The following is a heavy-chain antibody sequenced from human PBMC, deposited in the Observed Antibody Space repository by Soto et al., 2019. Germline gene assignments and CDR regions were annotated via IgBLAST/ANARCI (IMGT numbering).Heavy chain of an antibody. CDR1: GFTLSNFW. J-gene: IGHJ4*02. V-gene: IGHV3-74*01. CDR2: INSDGSDS. Sequence: GLCLRLSCAAAGFTLSNFWMHLVSQATGKWLVWVSHINSDGSDSTHADSVKGRFTISRGHAKNTLYLQMHRLRAEDTVVYFCVGHGRDLGMDYWGLGTWVTVSS. D-gene: IGHD2-2*03. CDR3: VGHGRDLGMDY.